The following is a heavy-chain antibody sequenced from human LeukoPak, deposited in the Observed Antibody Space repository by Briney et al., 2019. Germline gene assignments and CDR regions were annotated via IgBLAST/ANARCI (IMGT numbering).Heavy chain of an antibody. D-gene: IGHD6-6*01. V-gene: IGHV3-30-3*01. CDR3: ARGTIAARPFGFDY. CDR1: GFIFSSYA. CDR2: ISYDGGNK. Sequence: PGRSLRFSCAASGFIFSSYAMHWVRQAPGKGLEWVAVISYDGGNKYYADSVKGRFTISRDNSKNTLYLQMNSLRPEDTAVYYCARGTIAARPFGFDYWGQGTLVTVSS. J-gene: IGHJ4*02.